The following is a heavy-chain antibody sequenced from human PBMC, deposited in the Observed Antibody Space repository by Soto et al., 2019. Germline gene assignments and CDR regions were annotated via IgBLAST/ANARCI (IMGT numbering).Heavy chain of an antibody. CDR1: GGSFSGYY. CDR3: AYARTRLYYFDY. Sequence: PSETLSLTCAVYGGSFSGYYWSWIRQPPGKGLEWIGEINHSGSTNYNPSLKSRVTISVDTSKNQFFLKLSSVTAADTAVYYCAYARTRLYYFDYWGQGTLVTAPQ. CDR2: INHSGST. V-gene: IGHV4-34*01. J-gene: IGHJ4*02. D-gene: IGHD1-7*01.